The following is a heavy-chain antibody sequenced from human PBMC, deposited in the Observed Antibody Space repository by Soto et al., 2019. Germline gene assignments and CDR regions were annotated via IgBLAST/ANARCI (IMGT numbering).Heavy chain of an antibody. V-gene: IGHV3-33*01. Sequence: QVQLVESGGGVVQPGRSLRLSCAASGFTFSSYGMHWVRQAPGKGLEWVAVIWYDGSNKYYADSVKGRFTISRDNSKNTLYLQMNSLRAEDTAVYYCARDENDYYYGMDVWGLGTTVTVSS. CDR2: IWYDGSNK. CDR1: GFTFSSYG. J-gene: IGHJ6*02. CDR3: ARDENDYYYGMDV.